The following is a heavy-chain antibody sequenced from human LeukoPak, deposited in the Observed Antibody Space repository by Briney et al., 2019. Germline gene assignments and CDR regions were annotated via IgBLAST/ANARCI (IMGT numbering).Heavy chain of an antibody. J-gene: IGHJ4*02. CDR2: INEVGSET. CDR1: GFTFSGYW. CDR3: ARRLGGSSQRDY. V-gene: IGHV3-7*01. Sequence: GGSLRLTCAASGFTFSGYWMGWVRQAPGKGLEWVANINEVGSETHSVDSVKGRFTISRDSARNSLYLQMNSLRAEDTAVYYCARRLGGSSQRDYWGQGTLVTVSS. D-gene: IGHD1-26*01.